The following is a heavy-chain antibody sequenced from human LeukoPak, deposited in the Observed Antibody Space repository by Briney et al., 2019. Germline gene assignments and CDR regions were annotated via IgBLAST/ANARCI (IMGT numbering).Heavy chain of an antibody. V-gene: IGHV3-48*01. CDR3: ARDGAQQLVSPRLYAFDI. Sequence: GGSLRLSCAASGFTFNSYSMNWVRQAPGKGLEWVSYISSSSSTIYYADSVKGRFTISRDNAKNSLYLQMNSLRAEDTAVYHCARDGAQQLVSPRLYAFDIWGQGTMVTVSS. D-gene: IGHD6-13*01. CDR2: ISSSSSTI. CDR1: GFTFNSYS. J-gene: IGHJ3*02.